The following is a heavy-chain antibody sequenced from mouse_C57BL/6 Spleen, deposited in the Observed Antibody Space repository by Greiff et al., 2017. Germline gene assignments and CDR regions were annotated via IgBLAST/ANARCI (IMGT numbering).Heavy chain of an antibody. CDR2: IDPADGDT. D-gene: IGHD4-1*02. CDR1: GFTINDYY. V-gene: IGHV14-2*01. J-gene: IGHJ3*01. CDR3: ASGNSRFAY. Sequence: EVQLQQSGAELVKPGASVKLSCTASGFTINDYYMHWVQQRPEQGLEWIGWIDPADGDTKYAPKFQGKATITADTTSNTGYLQLSSLTSEDTAVYYCASGNSRFAYWGQGTLVTVSA.